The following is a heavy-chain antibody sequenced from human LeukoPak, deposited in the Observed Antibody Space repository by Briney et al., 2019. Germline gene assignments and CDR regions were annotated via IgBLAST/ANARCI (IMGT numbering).Heavy chain of an antibody. CDR3: ARVLSGSWDWFDP. V-gene: IGHV3-30-3*01. D-gene: IGHD3-22*01. CDR2: ISYDGSNK. Sequence: GSLRLSCAASGFTFSSYAMHWVRQAPGKGLEWVAVISYDGSNKYYADSVKGRFTISRDNAKNTVYLQMNSLRAEDTAVYYCARVLSGSWDWFDPWGQGTLVTVSS. CDR1: GFTFSSYA. J-gene: IGHJ5*02.